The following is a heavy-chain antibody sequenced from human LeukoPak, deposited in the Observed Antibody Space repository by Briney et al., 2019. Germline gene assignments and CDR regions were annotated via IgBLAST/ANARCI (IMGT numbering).Heavy chain of an antibody. CDR1: GGTFSSYA. D-gene: IGHD2-2*01. CDR3: ATSGRGPAALWFDP. J-gene: IGHJ5*02. CDR2: IIPIFGTA. Sequence: SVKVSCKASGGTFSSYAISWVRQAPGQGLEWMGGIIPIFGTANYAQKFQGRVTMTEDTSTDTAYMELSSLRSEDTAVYYCATSGRGPAALWFDPWGQGTLVTVSS. V-gene: IGHV1-69*06.